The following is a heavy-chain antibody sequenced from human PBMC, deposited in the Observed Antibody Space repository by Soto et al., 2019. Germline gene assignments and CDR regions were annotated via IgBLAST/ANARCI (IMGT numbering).Heavy chain of an antibody. CDR3: AGVLTYYDYVWGSPWKDGVDN. V-gene: IGHV4-34*01. CDR1: GGSFSGYY. J-gene: IGHJ4*01. D-gene: IGHD3-16*01. Sequence: SETLSLTCAVSGGSFSGYYWSWIRQPPGKGLEWIGEITHSGSTNYNPSLKSRVTISVDTSKNQFSLKLSSVTAADTAVYYCAGVLTYYDYVWGSPWKDGVDNWGQGTMVTVYS. CDR2: ITHSGST.